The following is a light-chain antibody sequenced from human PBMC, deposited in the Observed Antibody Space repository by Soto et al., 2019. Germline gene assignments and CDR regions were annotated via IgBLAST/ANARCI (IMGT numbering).Light chain of an antibody. CDR3: QQFASSLT. CDR1: QSVDSAF. J-gene: IGKJ1*01. Sequence: RASQSVDSAFFAWYQQKPGQPPRLLIFGTSRRATGIPDRFSGSGSGTDFTLTISRLEPEDFAVYYCQQFASSLTFGQGTKVEI. CDR2: GTS. V-gene: IGKV3-20*01.